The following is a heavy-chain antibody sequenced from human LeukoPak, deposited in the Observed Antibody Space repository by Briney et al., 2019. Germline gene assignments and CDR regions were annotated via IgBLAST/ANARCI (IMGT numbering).Heavy chain of an antibody. D-gene: IGHD3-10*01. V-gene: IGHV4-39*01. CDR3: ARQFNYYGSGSFYTNNWFDP. Sequence: PSETLSLTCTVSGGSISSSSYYWAWIRQPPGKGLEWIGSIYYSGSTYYNPSLKSRVTISVGTSKNQFSLKLSSVTAADTAVYYCARQFNYYGSGSFYTNNWFDPWGQGTLVTVSS. J-gene: IGHJ5*02. CDR2: IYYSGST. CDR1: GGSISSSSYY.